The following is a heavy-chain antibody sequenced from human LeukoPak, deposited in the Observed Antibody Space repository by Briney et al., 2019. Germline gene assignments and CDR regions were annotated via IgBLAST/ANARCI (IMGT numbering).Heavy chain of an antibody. D-gene: IGHD3-22*01. CDR2: IYHSGST. CDR3: ARHGDYYDFDY. CDR1: GYSISSGYY. J-gene: IGHJ4*02. V-gene: IGHV4-38-2*01. Sequence: SETLSLTCAVSGYSISSGYYWGWIRQPPGKGLEWIGSIYHSGSTYYNPSLKSRVTISVVTSKNQFSLKLSSVTAADTAVYYCARHGDYYDFDYWGQGTLVTVSS.